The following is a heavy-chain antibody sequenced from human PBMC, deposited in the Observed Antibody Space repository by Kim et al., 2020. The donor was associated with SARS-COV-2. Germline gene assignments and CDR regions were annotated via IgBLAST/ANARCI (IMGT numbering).Heavy chain of an antibody. Sequence: WPDGTKEYYADSVQGRFTISRDNSMNTLYLQMNSLRAEDTAVYYCTREVAIWGQGTLVTVSS. V-gene: IGHV3-33*01. J-gene: IGHJ4*02. CDR3: TREVAI. CDR2: WPDGTKE.